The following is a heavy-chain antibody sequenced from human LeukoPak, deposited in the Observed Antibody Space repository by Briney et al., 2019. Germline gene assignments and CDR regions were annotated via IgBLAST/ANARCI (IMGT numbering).Heavy chain of an antibody. V-gene: IGHV3-30-3*01. D-gene: IGHD3-22*01. CDR1: GFTFSSYA. Sequence: GGSLRLSCAASGFTFSSYAMHWVRQAPGKGLEWVAVISYDGSNKYYADSVKGRFTISRDNSKSTLYLQMNSLRAEDTAVYYCARDDSSGYYWSFDYWGQGTLVTVSS. CDR2: ISYDGSNK. CDR3: ARDDSSGYYWSFDY. J-gene: IGHJ4*02.